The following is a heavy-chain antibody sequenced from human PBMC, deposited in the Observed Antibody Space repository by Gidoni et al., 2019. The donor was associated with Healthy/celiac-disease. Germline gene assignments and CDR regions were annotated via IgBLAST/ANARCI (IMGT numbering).Heavy chain of an antibody. CDR3: ASPSGPSFDY. V-gene: IGHV3-48*03. CDR2: ISSSGSTI. Sequence: EVQLVESGGGLVQPGGSLRLSCAASGFTFSSYEMNWVRQAPGKGLEWVSYISSSGSTIYYADSVKGRFTISRDNAKNSLYLQMNSLRAEDTAVYYCASPSGPSFDYWGQGTLVTVSS. J-gene: IGHJ4*02. CDR1: GFTFSSYE.